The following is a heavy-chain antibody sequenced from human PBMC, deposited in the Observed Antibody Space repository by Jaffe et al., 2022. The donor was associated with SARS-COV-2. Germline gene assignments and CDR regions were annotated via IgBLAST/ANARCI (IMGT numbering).Heavy chain of an antibody. CDR3: AKDRSLGGGNMRVDY. D-gene: IGHD3-16*01. V-gene: IGHV3-23*01. CDR2: ISGGANT. CDR1: GFTFSNYA. Sequence: EVQLLESGGGLVQPGGSLRLSCAASGFTFSNYAMAWVRQAPGKGLEWVSHISGGANTYYADSVKGRFTISRDNSKNTLYLQMNSLRAEDTAVYYCAKDRSLGGGNMRVDYWGQGTLVTVSS. J-gene: IGHJ4*02.